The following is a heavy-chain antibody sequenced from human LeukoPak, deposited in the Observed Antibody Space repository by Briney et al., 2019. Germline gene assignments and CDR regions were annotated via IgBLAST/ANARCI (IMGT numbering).Heavy chain of an antibody. V-gene: IGHV3-21*01. J-gene: IGHJ3*01. CDR2: ISGSSSQV. Sequence: GGSLRLSCEASGFSFSIYNMNWVRLAPGKGLEWVLSISGSSSQVWYADSVKGRFTSSRDNAKNSLYLQMSSLRVEDTAVYYCARDQYYSDTSGYPYDVWGQGTMVTVSS. CDR1: GFSFSIYN. CDR3: ARDQYYSDTSGYPYDV. D-gene: IGHD3-22*01.